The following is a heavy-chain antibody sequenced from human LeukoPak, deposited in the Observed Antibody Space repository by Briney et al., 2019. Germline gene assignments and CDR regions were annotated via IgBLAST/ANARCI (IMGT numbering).Heavy chain of an antibody. CDR3: AKGGWELL. Sequence: GGSLRLSCTASGFIFSNYVIHWVRQAPGKGLEWVAVISNDGSNRYYAASVKGRFTISRDNSKNTLYLQMNSLRAEDTAVYYCAKGGWELLGGQGTLVTVSS. CDR1: GFIFSNYV. CDR2: ISNDGSNR. V-gene: IGHV3-30-3*01. J-gene: IGHJ4*02. D-gene: IGHD1-26*01.